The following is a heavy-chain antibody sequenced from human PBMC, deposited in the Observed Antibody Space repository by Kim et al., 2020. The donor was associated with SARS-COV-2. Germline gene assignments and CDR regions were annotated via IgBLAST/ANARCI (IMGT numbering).Heavy chain of an antibody. D-gene: IGHD1-26*01. V-gene: IGHV3-21*01. Sequence: AGAVKGRSTISRDNAKNSLYLQMNSLRAEDTAVYYCARDKSYEGYYGMDVWGQGTTVTVSS. J-gene: IGHJ6*02. CDR3: ARDKSYEGYYGMDV.